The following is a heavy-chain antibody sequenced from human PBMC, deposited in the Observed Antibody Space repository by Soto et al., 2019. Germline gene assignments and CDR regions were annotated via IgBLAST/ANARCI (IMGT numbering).Heavy chain of an antibody. V-gene: IGHV3-21*01. J-gene: IGHJ4*02. CDR1: GFTFSSYS. D-gene: IGHD6-13*01. CDR3: ANSIAAAGDFDY. CDR2: ISSSSSYI. Sequence: EVQMVEPGGGLVKPGGSLRLSCAASGFTFSSYSMNWVRQAPGKGLEWVSSISSSSSYIYYADSVKGRFTISRDNAKNSLYLQMNSLRAEDTAVYYCANSIAAAGDFDYWGQGTLVTVSS.